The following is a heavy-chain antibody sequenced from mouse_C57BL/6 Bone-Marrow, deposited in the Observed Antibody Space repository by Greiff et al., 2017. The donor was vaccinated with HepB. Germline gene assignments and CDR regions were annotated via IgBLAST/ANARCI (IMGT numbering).Heavy chain of an antibody. CDR3: ARGDYGSSYGAY. D-gene: IGHD1-1*01. J-gene: IGHJ3*01. CDR2: IEPSDSYT. V-gene: IGHV1-50*01. CDR1: GYTFTSYW. Sequence: QVQLQQPGAELVKPGASVKLSCKASGYTFTSYWMQWVKQRPGQALEWIGEIEPSDSYTNYNQKFKGKATLTVDTSSSTAYMQLSSLTSEDSAVYYCARGDYGSSYGAYWGQGTLVTVSA.